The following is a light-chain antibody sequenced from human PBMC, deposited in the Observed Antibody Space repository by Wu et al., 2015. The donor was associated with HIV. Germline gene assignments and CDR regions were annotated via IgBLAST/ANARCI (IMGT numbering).Light chain of an antibody. CDR1: QGIGSY. J-gene: IGKJ1*01. Sequence: AIRITQSPSSLSASTGDRVTITCRASQGIGSYLAWYQQEPGKAPKLLIYAAPTLQSGVPSRFSGSGSGTDFTLTISCLQSEDFATYYCQQYYSYPWTFGLRDQGGNQT. CDR2: AAP. CDR3: QQYYSYPWT. V-gene: IGKV1-8*01.